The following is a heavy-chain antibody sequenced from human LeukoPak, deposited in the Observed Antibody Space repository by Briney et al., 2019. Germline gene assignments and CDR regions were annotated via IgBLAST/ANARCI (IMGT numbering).Heavy chain of an antibody. CDR3: ARDHSWFDP. J-gene: IGHJ5*02. CDR2: IYYSGST. Sequence: PSETLSLTCTVSGGSISSSSYYWGWIRQPPGKGLEWIGYIYYSGSTNYNPSLKSRVTISVDTSKNQFSLKLSSVTAADTAVYYCARDHSWFDPWGQGTLVTVSS. V-gene: IGHV4-61*01. CDR1: GGSISSSSYY.